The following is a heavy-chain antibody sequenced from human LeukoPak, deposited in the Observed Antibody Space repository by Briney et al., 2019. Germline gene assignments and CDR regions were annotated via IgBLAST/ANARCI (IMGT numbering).Heavy chain of an antibody. Sequence: SETLSLTCAVYGGSFSGYYWSWIRQPPGKGLEWIGSIYYSGNTYYNPSLKSRVTVSVDTSKNQFSLNLSSVTAADTAVYYCAPSTSGWELPDYWGQGTLVTVSS. V-gene: IGHV4-34*01. J-gene: IGHJ4*02. CDR1: GGSFSGYY. D-gene: IGHD2-15*01. CDR3: APSTSGWELPDY. CDR2: IYYSGNT.